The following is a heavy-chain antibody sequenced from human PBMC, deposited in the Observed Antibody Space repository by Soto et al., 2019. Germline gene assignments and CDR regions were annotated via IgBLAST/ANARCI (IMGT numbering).Heavy chain of an antibody. Sequence: QTGGSLRLSCAASGFTFSIFAMSWVRQSPGKGLEWVSTISGSGGSTYYADAVKGRFTISRDNSMGTLYLQMKSLRVEDTAIYYCAKAPRIAVAGAPANWFDPWGQGTRVTVSS. CDR3: AKAPRIAVAGAPANWFDP. J-gene: IGHJ5*02. V-gene: IGHV3-23*01. CDR1: GFTFSIFA. D-gene: IGHD6-19*01. CDR2: ISGSGGST.